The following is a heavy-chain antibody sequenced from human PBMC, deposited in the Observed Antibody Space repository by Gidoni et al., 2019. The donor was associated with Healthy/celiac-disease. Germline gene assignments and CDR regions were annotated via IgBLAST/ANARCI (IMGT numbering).Heavy chain of an antibody. CDR3: ARAHHFWSGYYQYYYYMDV. Sequence: QVQLPESGPGLVKPSQTLSLTCTVSGGSISSGSYYWSWIRQPAGKGLEWIGRIYTSGSTNYNPSLKSRVTMSVDTSKNQFSLKLSSVTAADTAVYYCARAHHFWSGYYQYYYYMDVWGKGTTVTVSS. CDR1: GGSISSGSYY. CDR2: IYTSGST. V-gene: IGHV4-61*02. J-gene: IGHJ6*03. D-gene: IGHD3-3*02.